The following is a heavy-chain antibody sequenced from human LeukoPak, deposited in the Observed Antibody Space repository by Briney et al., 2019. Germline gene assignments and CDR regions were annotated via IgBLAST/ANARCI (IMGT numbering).Heavy chain of an antibody. D-gene: IGHD3-10*01. CDR2: ISGSGGST. J-gene: IGHJ6*02. CDR3: AKGRELLWFGELLYRNYYYYGMDV. V-gene: IGHV3-23*01. Sequence: PGGSLRLSCAASGFTFSSYAMSWVRQAPGKGLEWVSAISGSGGSTYYADSVKGRFTISRDNSKNTVYLQMNSLRAEDTAVYYCAKGRELLWFGELLYRNYYYYGMDVWGQGTTVTVSS. CDR1: GFTFSSYA.